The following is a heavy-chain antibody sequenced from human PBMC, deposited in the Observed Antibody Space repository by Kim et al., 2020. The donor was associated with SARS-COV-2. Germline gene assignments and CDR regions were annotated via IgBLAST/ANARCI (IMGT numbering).Heavy chain of an antibody. CDR3: ARLRWSQHRVGYNWYFDY. D-gene: IGHD5-12*01. Sequence: SGPTLVNPTQTLTLTCTFSGFSLNISGMSINWIRQSPGKALEWLARIDWDDDKYYSTSLKTRVSISKDTSKNHVLLTMTNMDPVDTATYYCARLRWSQHRVGYNWYFDYWGQGALVTVSS. CDR1: GFSLNISGMS. CDR2: IDWDDDK. V-gene: IGHV2-70*11. J-gene: IGHJ4*02.